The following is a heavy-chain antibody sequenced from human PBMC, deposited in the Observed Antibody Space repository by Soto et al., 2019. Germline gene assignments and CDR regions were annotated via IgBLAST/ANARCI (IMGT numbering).Heavy chain of an antibody. CDR1: SGPITNDNW. D-gene: IGHD1-26*01. V-gene: IGHV4-4*02. Sequence: SETLSLTCAVSSGPITNDNWWSWVRQPPGKGLEWIGEIHHSGRSNYNPSLKGRLTISVDKSKNQFFLKLNSVTAADTAVCYCASNGYYSCDYWGQGILVTRLL. CDR3: ASNGYYSCDY. J-gene: IGHJ4*02. CDR2: IHHSGRS.